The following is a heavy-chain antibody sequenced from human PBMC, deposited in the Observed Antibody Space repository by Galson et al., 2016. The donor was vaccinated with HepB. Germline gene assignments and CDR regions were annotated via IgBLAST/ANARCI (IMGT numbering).Heavy chain of an antibody. Sequence: SLRLSCAASGFTFGTYWMTWARQAPGKGLEWVANINEAGSNQYYADSVEGRFTISRDNARHSLFLQMNSLRDDDTAIYYCARERLRKTKVTRGHLDHWGPGTLVSVS. CDR1: GFTFGTYW. CDR3: ARERLRKTKVTRGHLDH. J-gene: IGHJ4*02. CDR2: INEAGSNQ. V-gene: IGHV3-7*03. D-gene: IGHD4-11*01.